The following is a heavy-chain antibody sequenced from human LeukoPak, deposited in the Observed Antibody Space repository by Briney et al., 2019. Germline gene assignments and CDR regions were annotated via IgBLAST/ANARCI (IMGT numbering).Heavy chain of an antibody. D-gene: IGHD3-22*01. CDR1: GDNFSSYV. Sequence: GSSVKVSCKVSGDNFSSYVITWVRQAPGQGLEWMGRIIPTLDVANFAQRFKGRVTITADRSTNTAHLELSSLRSEDTAVYYCTRERVYSPDGSGYHRHAFDMWGKGTVVTVSS. V-gene: IGHV1-69*04. CDR2: IIPTLDVA. J-gene: IGHJ3*02. CDR3: TRERVYSPDGSGYHRHAFDM.